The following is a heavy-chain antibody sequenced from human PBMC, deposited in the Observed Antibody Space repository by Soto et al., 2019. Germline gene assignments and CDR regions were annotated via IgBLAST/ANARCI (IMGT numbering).Heavy chain of an antibody. CDR3: ARGWNHFPH. J-gene: IGHJ1*01. V-gene: IGHV1-69*13. Sequence: GASVKVSCKASGGTFSSYAISWVRQAPGQGLECMGGIIPVFGTANYAQKFQGRVTINADESTSTVYMELSSLRSEDTAVYYCARGWNHFPHWGQGNLVTVSS. CDR2: IIPVFGTA. CDR1: GGTFSSYA. D-gene: IGHD1-1*01.